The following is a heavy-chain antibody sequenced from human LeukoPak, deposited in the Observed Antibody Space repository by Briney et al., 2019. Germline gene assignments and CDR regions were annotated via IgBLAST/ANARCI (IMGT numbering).Heavy chain of an antibody. CDR3: ARDSVILWFGESSYLDY. V-gene: IGHV1-46*01. D-gene: IGHD3-10*01. CDR1: GYTFTSYD. J-gene: IGHJ4*02. CDR2: INPSGGST. Sequence: GASVKVSCKSSGYTFTSYDINWVRQAPGQGLEWMGIINPSGGSTSYAQKFQGRVTMTRDTSTSTVYMELSSLRSEDTAVYYCARDSVILWFGESSYLDYWGQGTLVTVSS.